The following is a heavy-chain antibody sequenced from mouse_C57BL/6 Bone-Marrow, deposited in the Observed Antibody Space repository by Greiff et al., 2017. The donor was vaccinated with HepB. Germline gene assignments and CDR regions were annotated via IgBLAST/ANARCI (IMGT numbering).Heavy chain of an antibody. CDR3: ARDALYYYDSGYHWYLDV. CDR2: SRHKAIDYTT. Sequence: EVKVVESGGSLVQSGRSLRLSCATSGFTFSDFYMAWVRQAPGKGLEGIAASRHKAIDYTTEYSASVKGRFIVSRYTSQNILNLQMIALRAEDTAIYYCARDALYYYDSGYHWYLDVWGKGTTVTVSS. J-gene: IGHJ1*03. V-gene: IGHV7-1*01. CDR1: GFTFSDFY. D-gene: IGHD1-1*01.